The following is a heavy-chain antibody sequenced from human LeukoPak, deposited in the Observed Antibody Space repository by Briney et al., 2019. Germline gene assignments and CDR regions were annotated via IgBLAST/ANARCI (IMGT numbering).Heavy chain of an antibody. Sequence: PGGSLRLSCAASGFTFSTCSMKWVRQAPGKALEWVSSISGSNYHIYYADSVKGRFTISRDNANNLLYLQMNSLRAEDTAVYYCASGTIVGARGADNWGQGTLVTVSS. CDR1: GFTFSTCS. D-gene: IGHD1-26*01. V-gene: IGHV3-21*01. CDR3: ASGTIVGARGADN. J-gene: IGHJ4*02. CDR2: ISGSNYHI.